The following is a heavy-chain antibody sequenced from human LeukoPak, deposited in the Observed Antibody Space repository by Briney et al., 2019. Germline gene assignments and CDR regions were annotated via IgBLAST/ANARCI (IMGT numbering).Heavy chain of an antibody. CDR2: VDPDYGGT. CDR1: GYTFTDFY. D-gene: IGHD3-22*01. CDR3: ATFRDSSGSSGY. J-gene: IGHJ4*02. Sequence: VTVSCKASGYTFTDFYIHWVQQAPGKGLEWMGRVDPDYGGTIYTKRFQGRVTMTADTSTDTAYMELSSLGSEDTAVYYCATFRDSSGSSGYWGQGTLVSVSS. V-gene: IGHV1-69-2*01.